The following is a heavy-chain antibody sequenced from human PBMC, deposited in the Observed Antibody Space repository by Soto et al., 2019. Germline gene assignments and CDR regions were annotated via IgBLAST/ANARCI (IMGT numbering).Heavy chain of an antibody. V-gene: IGHV3-11*01. Sequence: PGGSLRLSCAASGFIFSDYYMSWIRQAPGKGLEWVSYISGSGSNIYYADSVKGRFTISRDNAKKSLFLQMNSLRADDTAVYYCARGAVGARYWFDPWGRGTLVTVSS. CDR3: ARGAVGARYWFDP. D-gene: IGHD1-26*01. CDR2: ISGSGSNI. J-gene: IGHJ5*02. CDR1: GFIFSDYY.